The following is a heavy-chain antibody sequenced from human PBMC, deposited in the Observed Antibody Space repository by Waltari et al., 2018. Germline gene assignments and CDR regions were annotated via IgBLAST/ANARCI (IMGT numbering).Heavy chain of an antibody. CDR3: ARGQAAAGTRYYYYMDV. D-gene: IGHD6-13*01. Sequence: QVQLQQWGAGLLKPSETLSLTCAVYGGSFSGYYWSWIRQPPGKGLEWIGEINHSGSTNYNPSLKSRVTISVDTSKNQFSLKLSSVTAADTAVYYCARGQAAAGTRYYYYMDVWGKGTTVTVSS. V-gene: IGHV4-34*01. J-gene: IGHJ6*03. CDR2: INHSGST. CDR1: GGSFSGYY.